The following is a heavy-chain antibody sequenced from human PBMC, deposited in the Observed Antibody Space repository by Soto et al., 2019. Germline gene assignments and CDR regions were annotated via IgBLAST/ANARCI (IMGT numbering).Heavy chain of an antibody. CDR3: AKDTLPPPFNIAAAINGAFDI. D-gene: IGHD6-13*01. CDR2: ISGSGGST. CDR1: GFTFSSYA. Sequence: GGSLRLSCAASGFTFSSYAMSWVRQAPGKGLEWVSAISGSGGSTYYADSVKGRFTISRDNSKNTLYLQMNSLRAEDTAVYYCAKDTLPPPFNIAAAINGAFDIWGQGTMVTVSS. V-gene: IGHV3-23*01. J-gene: IGHJ3*02.